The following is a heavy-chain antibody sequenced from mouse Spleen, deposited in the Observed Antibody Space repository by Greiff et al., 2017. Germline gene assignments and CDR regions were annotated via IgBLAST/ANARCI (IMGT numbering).Heavy chain of an antibody. D-gene: IGHD2-1*01. CDR3: ARAYGNYVDY. J-gene: IGHJ2*01. CDR2: IDPSDSYT. V-gene: IGHV1-69*01. CDR1: GYTFTSYW. Sequence: QVQLKQSGAELVMPGASVKLSCKASGYTFTSYWMHWVKQRPGQGLEWIGEIDPSDSYTNYNQKFKGKATLTVDKSSSTAYMQLSSLTSEDSAVYYCARAYGNYVDYWGQGTTLTVSS.